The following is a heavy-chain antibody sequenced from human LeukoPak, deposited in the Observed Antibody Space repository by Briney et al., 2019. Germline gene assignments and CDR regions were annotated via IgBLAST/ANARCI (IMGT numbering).Heavy chain of an antibody. Sequence: GGSLRLSCAASGFTFSSYAMHWVRQAPGKGLEWVAAILYDGNTKNYADSVRGRFTISRDNSKNTVFLQMNSLRVEDTAVYYCARVLLLLRYFDGPTPTLDYWGQGTLVTVSS. CDR2: ILYDGNTK. CDR1: GFTFSSYA. J-gene: IGHJ4*02. D-gene: IGHD3-9*01. V-gene: IGHV3-30-3*01. CDR3: ARVLLLLRYFDGPTPTLDY.